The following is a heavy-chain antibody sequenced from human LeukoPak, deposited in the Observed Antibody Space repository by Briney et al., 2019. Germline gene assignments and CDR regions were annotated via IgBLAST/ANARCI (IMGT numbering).Heavy chain of an antibody. CDR2: INHSGST. J-gene: IGHJ4*02. Sequence: SETLSLTCAVSGGSFSGYYWTWIRQPPGKGLEWIGEINHSGSTNYNPSLKSRVTISVDTSKNQFSLKLSSVTAADTAVYYCARGGYCSSTSCYANIHFDYWGQGTLVTVSS. D-gene: IGHD2-2*01. V-gene: IGHV4-34*01. CDR1: GGSFSGYY. CDR3: ARGGYCSSTSCYANIHFDY.